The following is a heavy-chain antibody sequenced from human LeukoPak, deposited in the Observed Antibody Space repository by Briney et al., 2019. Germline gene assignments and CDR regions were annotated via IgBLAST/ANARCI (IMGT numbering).Heavy chain of an antibody. CDR1: GFTVSSNY. V-gene: IGHV3-66*01. J-gene: IGHJ3*02. CDR2: IYSGGST. Sequence: GGSLRLSCAASGFTVSSNYMSLVRQAPGKGLEWVSVIYSGGSTYYADSVKGRFTISRDNSKNTLYLQMNSLRAEDTAVYYCVKDWGVLPDYSADGFDIWGPGTVVTVSS. CDR3: VKDWGVLPDYSADGFDI. D-gene: IGHD4-11*01.